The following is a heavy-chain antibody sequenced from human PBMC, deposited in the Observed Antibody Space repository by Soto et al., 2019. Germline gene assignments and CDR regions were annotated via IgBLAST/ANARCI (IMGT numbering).Heavy chain of an antibody. CDR1: GFTFSIYS. CDR3: ASHYSSGWLSFDY. J-gene: IGHJ4*02. CDR2: ISSSSSYI. D-gene: IGHD6-19*01. V-gene: IGHV3-21*01. Sequence: SLRVSCAASGFTFSIYSMNWVRQARGKGLEWVSSISSSSSYIYYADSVKGRFTISRDNAKNSLYLQMNSLRAEDTAVYYCASHYSSGWLSFDYWGQGPLVTVSS.